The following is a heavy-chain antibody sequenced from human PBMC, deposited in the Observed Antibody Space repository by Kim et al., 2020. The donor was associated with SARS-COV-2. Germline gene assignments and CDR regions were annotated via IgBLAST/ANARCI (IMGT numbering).Heavy chain of an antibody. V-gene: IGHV6-1*01. J-gene: IGHJ6*02. Sequence: SQTLSLTCAISGDSVSSNTAAWYWIRQSPSRGLEWLGRTYYRSKWYNDYAVSVKSRITINPDTSKNHFSLQLNSVTPEDTAVYYCARIAVPDRYNGIDVWGQGTTVTVSS. D-gene: IGHD6-19*01. CDR2: TYYRSKWYN. CDR1: GDSVSSNTAA. CDR3: ARIAVPDRYNGIDV.